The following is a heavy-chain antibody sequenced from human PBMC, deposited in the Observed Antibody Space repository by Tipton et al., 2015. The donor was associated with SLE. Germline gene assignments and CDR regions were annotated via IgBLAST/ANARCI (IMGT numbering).Heavy chain of an antibody. CDR2: IKQDGSEK. CDR1: GFTFSSYW. J-gene: IGHJ4*02. D-gene: IGHD1-14*01. V-gene: IGHV3-7*01. Sequence: SLRLSCAASGFTFSSYWMSWVRQAPGKGLEWVANIKQDGSEKYYADSVKGRFTISRDNSKNTLYLQMNSLRAEDTAVYYCAKGPGLGPEGVYWGQGTLVTVSS. CDR3: AKGPGLGPEGVY.